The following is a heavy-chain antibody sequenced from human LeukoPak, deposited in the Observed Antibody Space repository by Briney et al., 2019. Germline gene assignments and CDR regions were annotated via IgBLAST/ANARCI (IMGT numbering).Heavy chain of an antibody. CDR2: ISYDGSNK. CDR3: ARAVGSYNHYFDY. V-gene: IGHV3-30-3*01. D-gene: IGHD5-24*01. J-gene: IGHJ4*02. CDR1: GFTFSSYA. Sequence: GGSLRLSCAASGFTFSSYAMHWVRQAPGKGLEWVAVISYDGSNKYYADSVKGRFTISRDSSKNTLYLQMNSLRAEDTAVYYCARAVGSYNHYFDYWGQGTLVTVSS.